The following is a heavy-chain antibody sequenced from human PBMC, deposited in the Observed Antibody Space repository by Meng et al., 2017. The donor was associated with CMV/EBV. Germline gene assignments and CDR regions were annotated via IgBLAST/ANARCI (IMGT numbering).Heavy chain of an antibody. CDR3: ARDTSNGEVRGVILFDP. V-gene: IGHV1-2*02. D-gene: IGHD3-10*01. CDR1: GYTFTGYY. J-gene: IGHJ5*02. CDR2: INPNSGGT. Sequence: ASVKVSCKASGYTFTGYYMHWVRQAPGQGLEWMGWINPNSGGTNYAQKFQGRVTMTRDTSISTAYMELSRLRSDDTAVYYCARDTSNGEVRGVILFDPWGQRTLVTVSS.